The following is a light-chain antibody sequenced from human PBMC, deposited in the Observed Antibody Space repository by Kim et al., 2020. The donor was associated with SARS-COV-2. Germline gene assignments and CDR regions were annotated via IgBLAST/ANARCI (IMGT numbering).Light chain of an antibody. V-gene: IGKV1-12*01. J-gene: IGKJ4*01. Sequence: ASVGDRVPITCRARQDISSWLAWYQQKPGKAPKLLISAASSLQSGVPSRFSGSGSGTDFTLTISSLQPEDFASYYCQRADSFPLGFGGGTKVDIK. CDR3: QRADSFPLG. CDR1: QDISSW. CDR2: AAS.